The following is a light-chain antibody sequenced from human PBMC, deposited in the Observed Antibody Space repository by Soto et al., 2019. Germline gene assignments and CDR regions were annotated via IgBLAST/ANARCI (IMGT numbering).Light chain of an antibody. J-gene: IGKJ1*01. CDR2: DAS. Sequence: DIQIKQSPSTLSASVGDRVTITCRASQSISSWLSWYQQKPGKAPKLLIYDASSLQSGVPSRFSGSGSGTEFTLTISGLQPDDFATYYCQHYNTYSTWTFGQGTKVDTK. CDR3: QHYNTYSTWT. CDR1: QSISSW. V-gene: IGKV1-5*01.